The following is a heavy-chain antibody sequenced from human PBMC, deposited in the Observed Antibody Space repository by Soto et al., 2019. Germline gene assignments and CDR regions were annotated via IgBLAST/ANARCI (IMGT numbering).Heavy chain of an antibody. V-gene: IGHV5-51*01. CDR2: IYPGDSDT. J-gene: IGHJ4*02. D-gene: IGHD3-9*01. CDR1: GYSFTSYW. Sequence: GESLKISCKGSGYSFTSYWIGWVRQMPGKGLEWMGIIYPGDSDTRYSPSFQGQVTISPDKSISTAYLQWSSLKASDTAMYYCARLASLRYFDWLSLAYYFDYWGQGTLVTVSS. CDR3: ARLASLRYFDWLSLAYYFDY.